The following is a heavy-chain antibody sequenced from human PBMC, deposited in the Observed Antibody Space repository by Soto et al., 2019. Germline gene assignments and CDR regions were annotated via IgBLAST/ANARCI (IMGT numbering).Heavy chain of an antibody. CDR3: VRDRSGSYLEGFDY. J-gene: IGHJ4*02. D-gene: IGHD1-26*01. V-gene: IGHV3-7*01. CDR2: IKHDGSEK. Sequence: EVQLVESGGGLVHLGGSRRLSCAASGFTFSSYWMTWVRQAPGKGLEWVANIKHDGSEKYYVDCVKGRFTISRDNARNSVFLEMKTLGAEDTAVYSCVRDRSGSYLEGFDYWGQGTLVPVSS. CDR1: GFTFSSYW.